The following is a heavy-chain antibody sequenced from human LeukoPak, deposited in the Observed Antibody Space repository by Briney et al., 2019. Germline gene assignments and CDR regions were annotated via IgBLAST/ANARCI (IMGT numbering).Heavy chain of an antibody. CDR1: GYTFTSYD. CDR2: MNPNSGNT. CDR3: ARAASRSFLEWSVSYYYYMDV. D-gene: IGHD3-3*01. J-gene: IGHJ6*03. V-gene: IGHV1-8*03. Sequence: GASVKVSCKASGYTFTSYDINWVRQATGQGLEWMGWMNPNSGNTGYAQKFQGRVTITRNTSISTAYMELSSLRSEDTAVYYCARAASRSFLEWSVSYYYYMDVWGKGTTVTVSS.